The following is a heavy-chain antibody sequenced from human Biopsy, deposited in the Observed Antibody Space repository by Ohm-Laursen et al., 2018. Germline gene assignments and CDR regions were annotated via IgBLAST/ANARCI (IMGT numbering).Heavy chain of an antibody. CDR1: GFTFDDYG. Sequence: SLRLSCAASGFTFDDYGMHWVRQSPGKGLEWVSGIRRNSAIIDYADSVRGRFTISRDNARRFLFLQMNNLKSEDTAFYYCARDRGGARYGMDVWGRGTTVTVSS. J-gene: IGHJ6*02. CDR2: IRRNSAII. CDR3: ARDRGGARYGMDV. V-gene: IGHV3-9*01. D-gene: IGHD1-26*01.